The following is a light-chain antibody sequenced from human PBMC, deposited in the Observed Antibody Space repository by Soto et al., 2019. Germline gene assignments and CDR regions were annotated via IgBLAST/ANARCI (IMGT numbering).Light chain of an antibody. CDR2: GAS. CDR1: QSISGY. CDR3: QQSYVTPGT. V-gene: IGKV1-39*01. Sequence: DIQMTQSPFSLSASVGDRVTITRRASQSISGYLSWYQQKAGKAPNVLIDGASRLHSGVLPRFSGSGAGTDFTLTISSLQPEDFATSNCQQSYVTPGTFGQGTKVDIK. J-gene: IGKJ1*01.